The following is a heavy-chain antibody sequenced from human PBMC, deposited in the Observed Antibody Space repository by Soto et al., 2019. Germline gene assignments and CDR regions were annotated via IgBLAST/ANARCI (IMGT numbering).Heavy chain of an antibody. CDR3: ARGGDARPDY. Sequence: EVHLVNSGGGLVQPGWSLRLSCVASGFTFSSYGMNWVRQAPGKGLEWGSYISSGRVTTNYADSVKGRFTISRDNAKNSLYLQLNSLRDDDTAVYYCARGGDARPDYWGQGTLVIVSS. D-gene: IGHD2-21*01. CDR1: GFTFSSYG. V-gene: IGHV3-48*02. J-gene: IGHJ4*02. CDR2: ISSGRVTT.